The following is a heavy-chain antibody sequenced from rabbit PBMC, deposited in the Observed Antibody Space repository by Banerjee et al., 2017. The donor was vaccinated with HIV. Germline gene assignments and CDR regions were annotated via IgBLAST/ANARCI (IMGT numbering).Heavy chain of an antibody. Sequence: QEQLEEFGGGLVKPEGSLTLSCKASGFDFSNYYMSWVRQAPGKGLEWIACIDAGSSGRIDYASWAKGRFTISKTSSTTVTLQMTSLTAADTATYFCAREHSYADYGDFNLWGQGTLVTVS. D-gene: IGHD2-1*01. CDR1: GFDFSNYYM. CDR2: IDAGSSGRI. V-gene: IGHV1S45*01. CDR3: AREHSYADYGDFNL. J-gene: IGHJ4*01.